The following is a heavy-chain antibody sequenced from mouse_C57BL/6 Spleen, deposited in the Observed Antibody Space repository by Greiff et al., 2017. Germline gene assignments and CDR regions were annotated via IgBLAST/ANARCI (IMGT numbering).Heavy chain of an antibody. CDR1: GYTFTSYW. Sequence: QVQLQQPGAELVKPGASVKLSCKASGYTFTSYWMHWVKQRPGRGLEWIGRIDPNSGGTKYNEKFKSKATLTVDKPSSTAYVQLSSLTSEDSAVYYCARGVYYGSSWDWYFEVWGTGTTVTVSS. V-gene: IGHV1-72*01. CDR3: ARGVYYGSSWDWYFEV. J-gene: IGHJ1*03. CDR2: IDPNSGGT. D-gene: IGHD1-1*01.